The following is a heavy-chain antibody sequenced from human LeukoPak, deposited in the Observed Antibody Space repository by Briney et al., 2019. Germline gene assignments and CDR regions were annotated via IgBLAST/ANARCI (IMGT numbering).Heavy chain of an antibody. CDR3: ARMSPTNGGSRRSAFDI. D-gene: IGHD7-27*01. Sequence: SETLSLTCTISGGSINSGSYYWNWIRQPAGQGPEWIGRFYTTGSISYNPSLKSRVTISVDRSRNQMSLKMASATAADTAMYYCARMSPTNGGSRRSAFDIWGQGTRVTVSS. V-gene: IGHV4-61*02. J-gene: IGHJ3*02. CDR2: FYTTGSI. CDR1: GGSINSGSYY.